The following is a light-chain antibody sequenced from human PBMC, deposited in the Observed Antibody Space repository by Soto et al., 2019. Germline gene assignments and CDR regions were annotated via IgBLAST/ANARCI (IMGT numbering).Light chain of an antibody. CDR1: QSISSY. J-gene: IGKJ3*01. CDR3: QQSYSTST. V-gene: IGKV1-39*01. CDR2: AAS. Sequence: DIQMTQSPSSLSASVGDRVTITCRASQSISSYLNWYQQKPGKAPKLLIYAASSLQSGVPSRFSGSGSGTDFTLTISSLQPEDFETYYCQQSYSTSTFGPGTKVDIK.